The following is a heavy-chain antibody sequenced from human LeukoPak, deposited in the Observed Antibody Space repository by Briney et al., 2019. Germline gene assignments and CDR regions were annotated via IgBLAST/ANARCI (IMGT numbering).Heavy chain of an antibody. Sequence: GSLMLSCAASGFIFNNFAMSWVRRAPGKGLEWVSSINGTSSETWHADSVKGRFTISRDNFRNTLYLQMNSLRADDTAIYYCAKDYGPDIVGTIGDYWGQGTLVTVSS. V-gene: IGHV3-23*01. J-gene: IGHJ4*02. CDR2: INGTSSET. D-gene: IGHD5-12*01. CDR1: GFIFNNFA. CDR3: AKDYGPDIVGTIGDY.